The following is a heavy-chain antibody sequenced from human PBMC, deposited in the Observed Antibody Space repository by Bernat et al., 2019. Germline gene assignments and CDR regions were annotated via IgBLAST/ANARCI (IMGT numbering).Heavy chain of an antibody. CDR1: GFSLSTSGVG. V-gene: IGHV2-5*02. CDR3: AHRLGGASGWWYSWFDP. D-gene: IGHD6-13*01. CDR2: IYWDDDK. J-gene: IGHJ5*02. Sequence: QITLKESGPTLVKPTETLTLTCTFSGFSLSTSGVGVGWIRQPPGKALEWLAVIYWDDDKRYSPSLSSRVTIIKDASKNQVVLIMTNMDPVDTDTYSCAHRLGGASGWWYSWFDPWGQGILVTVSS.